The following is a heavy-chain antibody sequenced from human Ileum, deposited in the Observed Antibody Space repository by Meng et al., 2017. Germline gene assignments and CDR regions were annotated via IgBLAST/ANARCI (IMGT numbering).Heavy chain of an antibody. CDR2: VYDGTAP. J-gene: IGHJ5*02. CDR1: GDSLIAYN. D-gene: IGHD2-21*02. V-gene: IGHV4-59*08. CDR3: ARQTAAYPSNWFDL. Sequence: QVLLHESGPGLVKPSETLSLTCSHSGDSLIAYNWNWIRQAAGKGLEWLGYVYDGTAPTYNPPLQSRLTISMATSANQFSLRLNSVTAADAAVYYCARQTAAYPSNWFDLWGRGILVTVSS.